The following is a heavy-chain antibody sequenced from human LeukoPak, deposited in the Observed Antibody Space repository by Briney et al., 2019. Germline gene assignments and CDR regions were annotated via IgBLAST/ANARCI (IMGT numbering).Heavy chain of an antibody. CDR1: GYTFTGYY. D-gene: IGHD2-15*01. CDR3: AREVVVAATDGNYYYYYGMDV. V-gene: IGHV1-2*02. Sequence: GASVKVSCKASGYTFTGYYMHWVRQAPGQGLEWMGWINPNSGGTNYAQKFQGRVTMTRDTSISTAYMELSGLRSDDTAVYYCAREVVVAATDGNYYYYYGMDVWGQGTTVTVSS. J-gene: IGHJ6*02. CDR2: INPNSGGT.